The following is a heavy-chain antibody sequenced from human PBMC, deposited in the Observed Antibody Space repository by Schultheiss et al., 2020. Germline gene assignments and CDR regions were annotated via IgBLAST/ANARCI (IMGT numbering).Heavy chain of an antibody. CDR3: ARVRGGSTSCQYAFDI. CDR1: GGSISSSSYY. J-gene: IGHJ3*02. D-gene: IGHD2-2*01. Sequence: SETLSLTCTVSGGSISSSSYYWGWIRQPPGKGLEWIGSIYYSGSTYYNPSLKSRVTISVDTSKNQFSLKLSSVTAADTAVYYCARVRGGSTSCQYAFDIWGQGTMVTVSS. CDR2: IYYSGST. V-gene: IGHV4-39*01.